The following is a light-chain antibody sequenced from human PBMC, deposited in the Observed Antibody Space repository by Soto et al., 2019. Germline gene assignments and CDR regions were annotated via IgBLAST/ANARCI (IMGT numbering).Light chain of an antibody. Sequence: DIQMTQSPSSLSAYVGHTVNITCRSSQNINIYLNWYQQKPGKAPQVLIYAASSLQSGVPSRFTGSGSGTDFTLTISSLQSEDFGTYSCQQSYSTPRTFGNGTKVDIK. J-gene: IGKJ2*02. CDR2: AAS. CDR3: QQSYSTPRT. V-gene: IGKV1-39*01. CDR1: QNINIY.